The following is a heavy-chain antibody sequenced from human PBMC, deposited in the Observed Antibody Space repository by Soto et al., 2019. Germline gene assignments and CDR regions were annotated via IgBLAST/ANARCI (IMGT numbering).Heavy chain of an antibody. Sequence: PXEILSGTTLDYCGSVSGSKWNWIRQPRGKGLDWIGELNQSGRTNYTPSFKSRVTISVDTSKNQFSLTLSSVTAADTAVYYCARGSARGATPRYNWFDTWRQGTLVTVSS. CDR2: LNQSGRT. CDR3: ARGSARGATPRYNWFDT. J-gene: IGHJ5*02. V-gene: IGHV4-34*01. D-gene: IGHD1-26*01. CDR1: CGSVSGSK.